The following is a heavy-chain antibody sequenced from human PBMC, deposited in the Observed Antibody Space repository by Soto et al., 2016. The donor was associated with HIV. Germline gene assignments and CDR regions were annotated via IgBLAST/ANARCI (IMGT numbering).Heavy chain of an antibody. V-gene: IGHV3-11*05. Sequence: QVQLVESGGGLVKPGGSLRLSCAASGFPFSDYYMSWIRQAPGKGLEWVSYVSSTSSYRNYADYVKGRFTISRDNAKNSVYLHMNSLRAEDTAVYYCARSLTMYAFDIWGRGTMVTGLF. CDR3: ARSLTMYAFDI. CDR1: GFPFSDYY. D-gene: IGHD3-10*02. J-gene: IGHJ3*02. CDR2: VSSTSSYR.